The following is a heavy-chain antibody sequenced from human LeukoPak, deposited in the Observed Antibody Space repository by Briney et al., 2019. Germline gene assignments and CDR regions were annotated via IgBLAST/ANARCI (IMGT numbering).Heavy chain of an antibody. CDR2: IYYSGTT. D-gene: IGHD4-17*01. Sequence: SETLSLTCPVSGGSINSSDYYWGWIRQPPGKGLEWIGSIYYSGTTYYTPSLKSRVTISVDTSKNQFSLKLSSVTAADTAVYYCARDLGLFYGDYVRFDPWGQGTLVTVSS. V-gene: IGHV4-39*07. CDR1: GGSINSSDYY. J-gene: IGHJ5*02. CDR3: ARDLGLFYGDYVRFDP.